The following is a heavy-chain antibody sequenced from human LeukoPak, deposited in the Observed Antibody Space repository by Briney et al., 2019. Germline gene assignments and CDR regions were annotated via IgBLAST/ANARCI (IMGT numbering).Heavy chain of an antibody. CDR2: IKEDGSDN. D-gene: IGHD3-10*01. CDR1: GLTFRTYW. J-gene: IGHJ4*02. Sequence: GGSLRLSCATSGLTFRTYWMSWVRQAPGKGLEWVANIKEDGSDNNYVDSVKGRFTISRDNAKNSLFLQMNSLRAEDTAVYYCAKSGGDYYGSGSYYDYWGQGTLVTVSS. CDR3: AKSGGDYYGSGSYYDY. V-gene: IGHV3-7*01.